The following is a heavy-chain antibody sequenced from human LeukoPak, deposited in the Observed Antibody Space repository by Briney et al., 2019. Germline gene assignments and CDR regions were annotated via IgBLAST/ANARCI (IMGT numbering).Heavy chain of an antibody. J-gene: IGHJ4*02. V-gene: IGHV4-4*02. CDR3: ARSDGSYSRIFDY. CDR2: IYHSGTT. Sequence: SETLSLTCAVSGGSFSSSNWWSWVRQPPGKGLEWIGEIYHSGTTNYNPSLKSRVTISVDKSKNQFSLKLSSVTAADTAVYYCARSDGSYSRIFDYWGQGTVVTVSS. D-gene: IGHD1-26*01. CDR1: GGSFSSSNW.